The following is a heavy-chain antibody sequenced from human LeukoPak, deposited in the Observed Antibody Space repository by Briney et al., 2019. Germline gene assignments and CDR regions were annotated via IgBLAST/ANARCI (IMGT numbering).Heavy chain of an antibody. CDR3: ARVGTTGIYYYYYGMDV. D-gene: IGHD4-11*01. Sequence: SETLSLTCAVYGGSFSGYYWSWIRQPPGKGLEWIGEINHSGSTNYNPSLKSRVTISVDTSKNQFSLKLSSVTAADTAVYYCARVGTTGIYYYYYGMDVWGQGTTVTVSS. CDR1: GGSFSGYY. CDR2: INHSGST. V-gene: IGHV4-34*01. J-gene: IGHJ6*02.